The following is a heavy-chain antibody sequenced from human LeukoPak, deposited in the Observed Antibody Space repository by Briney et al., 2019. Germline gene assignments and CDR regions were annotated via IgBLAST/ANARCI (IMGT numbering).Heavy chain of an antibody. CDR1: GDSVSSNSAA. Sequence: SQTLSLTCAISGDSVSSNSAAWVWFRQSPSRGLEWLARTYFRSKWYYDYAVSVRSRIVISPDISKNQFSLQLNSVTPDDTAVFFCARSAVGGHNDFWGQGTLVTVSS. CDR2: TYFRSKWYY. J-gene: IGHJ4*02. V-gene: IGHV6-1*01. D-gene: IGHD3-16*01. CDR3: ARSAVGGHNDF.